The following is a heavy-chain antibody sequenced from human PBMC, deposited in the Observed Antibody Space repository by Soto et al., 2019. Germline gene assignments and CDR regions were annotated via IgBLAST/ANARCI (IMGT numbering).Heavy chain of an antibody. CDR2: ISGSGGST. V-gene: IGHV3-23*01. D-gene: IGHD3-16*02. CDR3: AKDLDGGSYDYIWGSYPGWRPFDY. CDR1: GFTFSSYA. J-gene: IGHJ4*02. Sequence: EVQLLESGGGLVQPGGSLRLSCAASGFTFSSYAMSWVRQAPGKGLEWVSAISGSGGSTYYADSVKGRFTISRDNSKNTLYLQMNSLRAEDTAVYYCAKDLDGGSYDYIWGSYPGWRPFDYWGQGTLVTVSS.